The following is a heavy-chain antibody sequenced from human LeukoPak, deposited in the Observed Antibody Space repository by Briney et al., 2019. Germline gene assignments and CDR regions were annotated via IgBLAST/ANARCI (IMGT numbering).Heavy chain of an antibody. V-gene: IGHV3-23*01. J-gene: IGHJ4*02. CDR1: GFTFSSYA. CDR2: ISGSGGST. Sequence: GGSPRLSCAASGFTFSSYAMSWVRQAPGKGLEWVSAISGSGGSTYYADSVKGRFTISRDNSKNTLYLQMNSLRAEDTAVYYCAPGGRTGGVLLSGYWGQGTLVTVSS. D-gene: IGHD2-8*02. CDR3: APGGRTGGVLLSGY.